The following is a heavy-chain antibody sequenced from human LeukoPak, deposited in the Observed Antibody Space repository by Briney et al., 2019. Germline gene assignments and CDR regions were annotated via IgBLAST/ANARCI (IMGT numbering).Heavy chain of an antibody. CDR1: GYTFTSYD. D-gene: IGHD3-9*01. J-gene: IGHJ6*03. Sequence: ASVKVSCKASGYTFTSYDINWVRQATGQGLEWMGWMNPNSGNTGYAQKFQGRVTMTRNTSLSTAYMELSSLRSEDTAVYYCARGGINDILTGYYRYYYYYYYMDVWGKGTTVTVSS. CDR2: MNPNSGNT. CDR3: ARGGINDILTGYYRYYYYYYYMDV. V-gene: IGHV1-8*01.